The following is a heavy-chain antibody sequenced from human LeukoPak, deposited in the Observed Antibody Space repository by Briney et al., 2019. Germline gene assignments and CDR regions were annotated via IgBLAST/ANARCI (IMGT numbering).Heavy chain of an antibody. V-gene: IGHV4-34*01. CDR1: GGSFSGYY. CDR3: VGMTTVTTSDY. J-gene: IGHJ4*02. CDR2: INHSGST. D-gene: IGHD4-11*01. Sequence: SETLSLTCAVYGGSFSGYYWSWIRQPPGKGLEWIGEINHSGSTNYNPSLKSRVTISVDTSKNQFSLKLSSVTAADTAVYYAVGMTTVTTSDYWGQGTLVTVSS.